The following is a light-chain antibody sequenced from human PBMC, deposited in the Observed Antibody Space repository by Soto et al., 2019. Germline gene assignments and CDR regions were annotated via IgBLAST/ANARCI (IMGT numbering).Light chain of an antibody. V-gene: IGKV3-20*01. Sequence: EIVMTQSPATLSVSPGERATLSCRASQSFSSNLAWYQQKLGQAPRLLIYGASRRATDIPDRFSGSGSGTAFTLTISRLEPEDFAVYHCQQYGSSPLITFGQGTRLEN. CDR1: QSFSSN. CDR2: GAS. CDR3: QQYGSSPLIT. J-gene: IGKJ5*01.